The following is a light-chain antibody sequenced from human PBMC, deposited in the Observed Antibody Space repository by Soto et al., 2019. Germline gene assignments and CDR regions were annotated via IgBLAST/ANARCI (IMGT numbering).Light chain of an antibody. J-gene: IGKJ4*01. CDR2: AAS. Sequence: DVQMTQSPSSLSASVGDRVTITCRASQDINSYLAWYQQKPGNAPKSLIYAASSLQTGVPSRFIGSESGTDFTLTISNLQPEDSATYYCQQYNIYPLTFGGGTKVKIK. V-gene: IGKV1D-16*01. CDR1: QDINSY. CDR3: QQYNIYPLT.